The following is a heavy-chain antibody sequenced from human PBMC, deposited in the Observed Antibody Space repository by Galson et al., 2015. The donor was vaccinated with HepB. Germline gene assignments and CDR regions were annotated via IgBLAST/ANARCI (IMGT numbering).Heavy chain of an antibody. CDR3: ARKPTSGLYWFDV. J-gene: IGHJ5*02. CDR1: GYSFTNHW. CDR2: IYPGDSDI. Sequence: QSGAEVKKPGESLKISCKGFGYSFTNHWIAWMRQMPGKGLDWVGIIYPGDSDIRYSPFFQGQVTISADNSLTTAYLQWSSLKASDTAIYYCARKPTSGLYWFDVWGQGTLLTVST. D-gene: IGHD3-10*01. V-gene: IGHV5-51*01.